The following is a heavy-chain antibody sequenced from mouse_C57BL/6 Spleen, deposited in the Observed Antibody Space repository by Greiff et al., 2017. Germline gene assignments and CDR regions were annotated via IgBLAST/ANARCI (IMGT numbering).Heavy chain of an antibody. CDR1: GYTFTSYW. Sequence: QVQLQQPGAELVQPGASVKMSCKASGYTFTSYWITWVKQRPGQGLEWIGDIYPGSGSTNYNEKFKSQATLTVDTSSSTAYMQLSSLTSEDSAVYYCARGGRDYAMDYWGQGTSVTVSA. V-gene: IGHV1-55*01. J-gene: IGHJ4*01. CDR2: IYPGSGST. CDR3: ARGGRDYAMDY.